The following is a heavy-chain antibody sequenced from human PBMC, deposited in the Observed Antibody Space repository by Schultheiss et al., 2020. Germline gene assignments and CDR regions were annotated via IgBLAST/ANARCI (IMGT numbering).Heavy chain of an antibody. CDR3: AKDIKAVAGYFDY. V-gene: IGHV3-23*01. CDR2: ISASGNYI. Sequence: GGSLRLSCAASGFTFSSYAMSWVRQAPGMWLEWVSSISASGNYIYYADSVKGRFTISRDNSKNTLFLQMNSLRAEDTALYYCAKDIKAVAGYFDYWGQGTLVTVSS. CDR1: GFTFSSYA. D-gene: IGHD6-19*01. J-gene: IGHJ4*02.